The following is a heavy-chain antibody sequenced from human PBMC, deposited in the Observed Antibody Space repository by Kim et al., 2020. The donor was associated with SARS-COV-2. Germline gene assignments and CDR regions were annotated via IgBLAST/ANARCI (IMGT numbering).Heavy chain of an antibody. CDR1: GGSISSSSYY. CDR3: AAWPAAGTDY. V-gene: IGHV4-39*01. D-gene: IGHD6-13*01. CDR2: IYYSGST. Sequence: SETLSLTCTVSGGSISSSSYYWGWIRQPPGKGLEWIRSIYYSGSTYYNPSLKSRVTISVDTSKNQFSLKLSSVTAADTAVYYCAAWPAAGTDYWGQGTLVTVSS. J-gene: IGHJ4*02.